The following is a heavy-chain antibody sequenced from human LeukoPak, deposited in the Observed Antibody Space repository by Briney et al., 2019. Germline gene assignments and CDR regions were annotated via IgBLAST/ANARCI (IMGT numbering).Heavy chain of an antibody. CDR2: IYYSGST. CDR1: GGSISSYY. V-gene: IGHV4-59*01. D-gene: IGHD5-18*01. CDR3: AREPGYSYGIDY. J-gene: IGHJ4*02. Sequence: SETLSLTCTVSGGSISSYYRSWIRQPPGKGPEWIGYIYYSGSTNYNPSLKSRVTISVDTSKNQFSLKLSSVTAADTAVYYCAREPGYSYGIDYWGQGTLVTVSS.